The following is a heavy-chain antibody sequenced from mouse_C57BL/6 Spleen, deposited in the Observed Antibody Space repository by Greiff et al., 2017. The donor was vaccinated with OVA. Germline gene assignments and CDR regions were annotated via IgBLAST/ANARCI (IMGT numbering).Heavy chain of an antibody. CDR2: IDPSDSYT. V-gene: IGHV1-50*01. CDR1: GYTFTSYW. Sequence: QVQLQQSGAELVKPGASVKLSCKSSGYTFTSYWMQWVKQRPGQGLEWIGEIDPSDSYTNYNQKFKGKATLTVDTSSSTAYMQLSSLTSEDAAVYYCARQGYDGYYWGQGTTLTGSS. CDR3: ARQGYDGYY. J-gene: IGHJ2*01. D-gene: IGHD2-3*01.